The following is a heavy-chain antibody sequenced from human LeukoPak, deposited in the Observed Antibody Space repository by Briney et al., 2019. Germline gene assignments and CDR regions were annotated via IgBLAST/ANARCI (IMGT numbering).Heavy chain of an antibody. V-gene: IGHV4-39*01. CDR2: FYHSGST. Sequence: PSETLSLTCTVSGGSISSRGYYWAWLRQPPGKGLEWIGSFYHSGSTYYNPSLKSRLNRSVDTSKNQLSLKLSSVTAADTAVYYCARQAVAGSHFDYWGQGTLVTVSS. D-gene: IGHD6-19*01. CDR3: ARQAVAGSHFDY. J-gene: IGHJ4*02. CDR1: GGSISSRGYY.